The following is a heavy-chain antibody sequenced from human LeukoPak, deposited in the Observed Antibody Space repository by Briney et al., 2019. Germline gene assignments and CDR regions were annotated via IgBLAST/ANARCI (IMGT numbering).Heavy chain of an antibody. CDR3: ARHRSISAAGDTY. CDR1: GFTFSDYW. J-gene: IGHJ4*02. V-gene: IGHV3-74*01. Sequence: GGSLRLSCAASGFTFSDYWMHWVRQAPGKGLVWVSRVNRDGSSTSYADSVKGRFTISRDNAKNTLSLQMNSLRAEDTAVYYCARHRSISAAGDTYWGQGTLVTVSS. CDR2: VNRDGSST. D-gene: IGHD6-13*01.